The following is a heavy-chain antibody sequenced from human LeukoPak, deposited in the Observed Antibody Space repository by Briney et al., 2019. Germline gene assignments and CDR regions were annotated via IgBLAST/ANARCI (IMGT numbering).Heavy chain of an antibody. Sequence: WGSLRLSCAASGFTFSSYSMNWVRQAPGKGLEWVSYISSSSSTIYYADSVKGRFTISRDNAKNSLYLQMNSLRAEDTAVYYCARYRVGAKANFDYWGQGTLVTVSS. CDR1: GFTFSSYS. CDR2: ISSSSSTI. CDR3: ARYRVGAKANFDY. J-gene: IGHJ4*02. V-gene: IGHV3-48*04. D-gene: IGHD1-26*01.